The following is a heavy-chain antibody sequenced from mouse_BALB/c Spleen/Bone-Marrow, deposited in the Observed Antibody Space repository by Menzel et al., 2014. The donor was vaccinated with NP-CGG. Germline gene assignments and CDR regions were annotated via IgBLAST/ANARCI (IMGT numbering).Heavy chain of an antibody. Sequence: EVHLVESGAELVKPGASVKLSCTASGFNIRDTYLHWVKQRPEQGLEWIGRIDSANGNTKYDPKFQGKATITADTSSNTAYLQLSSLTSEDTAVYYCARYGNYCYAMDYWGQGTSVTVSS. J-gene: IGHJ4*01. V-gene: IGHV14-3*02. CDR1: GFNIRDTY. CDR3: ARYGNYCYAMDY. D-gene: IGHD2-1*01. CDR2: IDSANGNT.